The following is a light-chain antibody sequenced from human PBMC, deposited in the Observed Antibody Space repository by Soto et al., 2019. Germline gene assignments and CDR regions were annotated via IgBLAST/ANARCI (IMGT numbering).Light chain of an antibody. CDR2: GNS. J-gene: IGLJ3*02. CDR3: QSYDTSLSGVV. CDR1: SSNIGAGYD. Sequence: QPVLTQPPSVSGAPGQRVTISCTGSSSNIGAGYDVHWYQQLPGTAPKLLIYGNSNRPSGVPDRFSGSKSGTSASLAITGLQAEDEADYYCQSYDTSLSGVVFGGRTKVTVL. V-gene: IGLV1-40*01.